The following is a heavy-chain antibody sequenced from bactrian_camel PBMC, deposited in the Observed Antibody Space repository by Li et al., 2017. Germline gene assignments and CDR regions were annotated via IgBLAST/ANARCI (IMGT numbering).Heavy chain of an antibody. J-gene: IGHJ4*01. V-gene: IGHV3S53*01. D-gene: IGHD4*01. CDR2: IDRNGNT. CDR1: GYTYSNDC. Sequence: QLVESGGGSVQAGGSQRLSCAGSGYTYSNDCMGWFRQAPGKEREGVAYIDRNGNTNYADSVKGRFTISRDNARNTLYLQMNSLEPEDTGMYVCAADHARHTIVTMTLGFDYLGQGTQVTVS. CDR3: AADHARHTIVTMTLGFDY.